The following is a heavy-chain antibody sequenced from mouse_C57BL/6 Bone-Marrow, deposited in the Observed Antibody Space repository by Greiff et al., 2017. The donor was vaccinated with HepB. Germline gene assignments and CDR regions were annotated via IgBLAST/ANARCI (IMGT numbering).Heavy chain of an antibody. Sequence: VKLQQSGPELVKPGASVKISCKASGYAFSGSCMNWVKQRPGKGLEWIGRIYPGDGDTNYNEKFKGKATLTADKSSSTAYMQLSSLTSEDSAVCVCARYCPKAYWGQGTLVTVSA. J-gene: IGHJ3*01. CDR1: GYAFSGSC. V-gene: IGHV1-82*01. CDR2: IYPGDGDT. CDR3: ARYCPKAY.